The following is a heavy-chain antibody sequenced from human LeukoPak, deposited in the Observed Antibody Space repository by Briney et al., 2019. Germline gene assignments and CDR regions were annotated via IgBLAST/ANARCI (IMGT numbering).Heavy chain of an antibody. CDR2: INPNSGGT. V-gene: IGHV1-2*02. CDR3: ARDRSRSSSRYYYYHYRDV. J-gene: IGHJ6*03. Sequence: ASVKVSCKASGYTFTGYYMHWVRQAPGQGLEWMGWINPNSGGTNCAQKFQGRVTMTRDTSISTAYMELSRLRSDDTAVYYCARDRSRSSSRYYYYHYRDVWGKGTTVTVSS. D-gene: IGHD6-6*01. CDR1: GYTFTGYY.